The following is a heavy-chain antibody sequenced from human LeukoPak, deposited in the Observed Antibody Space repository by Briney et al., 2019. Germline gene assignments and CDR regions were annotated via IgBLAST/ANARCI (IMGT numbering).Heavy chain of an antibody. CDR1: GFIFTDYW. CDR2: IKEDGSEK. J-gene: IGHJ5*02. V-gene: IGHV3-7*01. D-gene: IGHD5-18*01. Sequence: GGSLRLSCAASGFIFTDYWMYWVRQAPGRGLAWVANIKEDGSEKNYVDSVKGRFTISRDNAKNSLYLQMNSLRAEDTAVYYCARDRFPVDTAMSWGQGTLVTVSS. CDR3: ARDRFPVDTAMS.